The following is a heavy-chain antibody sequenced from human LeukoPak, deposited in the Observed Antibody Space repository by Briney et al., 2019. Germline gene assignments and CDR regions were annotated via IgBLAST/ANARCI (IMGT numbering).Heavy chain of an antibody. CDR2: CRGKTNSYST. CDR1: GFTFSDHA. CDR3: VRRRVGVAPASDM. V-gene: IGHV3-72*01. Sequence: GGSLRLSRAAFGFTFSDHAMDWVRQAPGEGLEWVARCRGKTNSYSTEYAASVNGRFTISRDDSKNSLYLQMNSLKTEDTAVYYCVRRRVGVAPASDMWGQGTTVTVSS. J-gene: IGHJ3*02. D-gene: IGHD1-26*01.